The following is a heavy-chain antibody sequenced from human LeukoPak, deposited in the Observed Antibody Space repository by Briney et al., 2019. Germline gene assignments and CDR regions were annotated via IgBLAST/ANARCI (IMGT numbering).Heavy chain of an antibody. CDR2: IFYSGTT. D-gene: IGHD1-26*01. CDR1: GGSITTSSYY. CDR3: ARSQASTLIYYYYYYMDV. V-gene: IGHV4-39*07. Sequence: PSETLSLTCTVSGGSITTSSYYWGWIRQPPGKGLEWIGNIFYSGTTYYSPSLKTRVTISVDTSKNQFSLKLSSVTAADTAVYYCARSQASTLIYYYYYYMDVWGKGTTVTVSS. J-gene: IGHJ6*03.